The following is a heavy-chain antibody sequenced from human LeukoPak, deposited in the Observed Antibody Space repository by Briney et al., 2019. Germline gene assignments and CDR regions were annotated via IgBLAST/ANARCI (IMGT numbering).Heavy chain of an antibody. D-gene: IGHD1-1*01. CDR3: AREGWKYLYY. V-gene: IGHV1-46*03. CDR2: INPSDGST. J-gene: IGHJ4*02. CDR1: GYTFTSYY. Sequence: ASVKVSCKASGYTFTSYYMHWVRQAPGQGLEWMGIINPSDGSTSNAQKFQGRVTMTRDTSTSTVYMELSSLRSEDTAVYYCAREGWKYLYYWSQGTLVTVSS.